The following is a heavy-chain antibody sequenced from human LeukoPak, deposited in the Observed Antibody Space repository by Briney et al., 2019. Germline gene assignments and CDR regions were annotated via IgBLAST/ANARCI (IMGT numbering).Heavy chain of an antibody. J-gene: IGHJ3*02. D-gene: IGHD3-16*02. Sequence: ASVKVSCKASGGTFSSYAINWVRQATGQGLEWMGWMNPNSGNTGYAQKFQGRVTMTRNTSISTAYMELSSLRSEDTAVYYCARRWVIDAFDIWGQGTMVTVSS. CDR1: GGTFSSYA. CDR3: ARRWVIDAFDI. V-gene: IGHV1-8*02. CDR2: MNPNSGNT.